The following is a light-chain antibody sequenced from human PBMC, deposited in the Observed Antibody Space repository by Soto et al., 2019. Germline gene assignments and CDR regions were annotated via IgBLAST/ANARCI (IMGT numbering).Light chain of an antibody. V-gene: IGKV3-20*01. CDR1: QSVSSSY. Sequence: EIVLTQSPGTLSLSTGERATLSCRASQSVSSSYLDWYQQKPGQAPRLLIYGASSRATGIPDRFSGSGSANEFTLTISRLAPEYSAVYYCQKYGSSPLTFGGGTKVGIK. CDR3: QKYGSSPLT. CDR2: GAS. J-gene: IGKJ4*01.